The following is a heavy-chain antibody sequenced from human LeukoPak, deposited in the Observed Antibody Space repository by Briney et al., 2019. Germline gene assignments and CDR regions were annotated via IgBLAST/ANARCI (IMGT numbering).Heavy chain of an antibody. CDR1: GYTFTSYG. D-gene: IGHD2-2*01. Sequence: ASVKVSCKASGYTFTSYGISWVRQAPGQGLGWMGWIIAYNGNTNYAQKLQGRVTMTTDTSTSTAYMELRSLRSDDTAVYYCARDAYLYCSSTSCYYNYWGQGTLVTVSS. CDR3: ARDAYLYCSSTSCYYNY. J-gene: IGHJ4*02. CDR2: IIAYNGNT. V-gene: IGHV1-18*01.